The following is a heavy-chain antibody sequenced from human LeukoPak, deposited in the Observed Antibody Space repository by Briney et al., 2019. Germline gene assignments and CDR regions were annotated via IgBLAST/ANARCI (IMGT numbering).Heavy chain of an antibody. Sequence: GESLKISCKGSGYSFTSHWIGWVRQMPGKGLEWMGIIYPDDSNTRYSPSFQGQGTISADKSINTAYLQWISLKASDTAIYYCARHPIAAGGAYNWFDPWGQGTLVTVSS. CDR3: ARHPIAAGGAYNWFDP. CDR2: IYPDDSNT. D-gene: IGHD6-13*01. CDR1: GYSFTSHW. V-gene: IGHV5-51*01. J-gene: IGHJ5*02.